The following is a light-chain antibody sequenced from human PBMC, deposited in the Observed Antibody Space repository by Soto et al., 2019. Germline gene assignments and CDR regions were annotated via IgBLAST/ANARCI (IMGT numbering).Light chain of an antibody. V-gene: IGKV3-20*01. J-gene: IGKJ2*01. CDR1: QSVSSNY. CDR2: GAS. CDR3: QQYGSSPPSS. Sequence: EIVLTQSPATLSVSPGERATLSCRASQSVSSNYVAWYQQQPGQAPRLLVYGASTRASDIEGRFSGSGCGTDFTLTISRMEPEDFAVYYCQQYGSSPPSSFGQGTKVDI.